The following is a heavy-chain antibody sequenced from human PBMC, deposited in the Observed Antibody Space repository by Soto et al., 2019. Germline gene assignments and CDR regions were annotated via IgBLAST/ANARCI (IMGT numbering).Heavy chain of an antibody. J-gene: IGHJ6*02. CDR1: SFLLSTGGVG. D-gene: IGHD2-21*02. V-gene: IGHV2-5*02. Sequence: QITLKGSGPTLVKPTQTLTLTCTFPSFLLSTGGVGVGWIRQAPGKGLGLLALIYWDGDKRYSPSLRSKLTITKDTSKNQVVRTMTNMDPVDTATYYCIQSRCGGDCLQSYASYYYYGMDVWGQGTTVTVSS. CDR2: IYWDGDK. CDR3: IQSRCGGDCLQSYASYYYYGMDV.